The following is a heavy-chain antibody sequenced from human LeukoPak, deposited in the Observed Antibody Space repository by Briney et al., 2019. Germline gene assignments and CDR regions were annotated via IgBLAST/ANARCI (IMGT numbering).Heavy chain of an antibody. CDR3: ARVSSCSGGSCYGVFDY. J-gene: IGHJ4*02. D-gene: IGHD2-15*01. V-gene: IGHV1-18*01. CDR1: GYTFTSYG. CDR2: ISAYNGNT. Sequence: ASVKVSCKASGYTFTSYGISWVRQAPGQGLEWMGWISAYNGNTNYAQKLQGRVTMTTDTSTSTAYMELRSLRSDDTAVYYCARVSSCSGGSCYGVFDYWGQGTLVTVSS.